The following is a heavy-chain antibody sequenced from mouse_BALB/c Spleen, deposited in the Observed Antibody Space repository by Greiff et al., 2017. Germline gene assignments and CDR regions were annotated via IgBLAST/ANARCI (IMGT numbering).Heavy chain of an antibody. CDR2: ISSGGSYT. CDR3: ARHTMITTYYAMDY. CDR1: GFTFSSYG. J-gene: IGHJ4*01. V-gene: IGHV5-6*01. D-gene: IGHD2-4*01. Sequence: EVQRVESGGDLVKPGGSLKLSCAASGFTFSSYGMSWVRQTPDKRLEWVATISSGGSYTYYPDSVKGRFTISRDNAKNTLYLQMSSLKSEDTAMYYCARHTMITTYYAMDYWGQGTSVTVSS.